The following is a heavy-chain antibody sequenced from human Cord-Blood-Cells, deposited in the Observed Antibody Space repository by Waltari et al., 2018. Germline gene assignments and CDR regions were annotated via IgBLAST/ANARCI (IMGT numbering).Heavy chain of an antibody. Sequence: QVQLVQSGAEVKKSGASVKVSCKASGYTFTSYAMHWVRQAPGQRLEWMGWINAGNGNTKYSQKFQGRVTITRDTSASTAYMELSSLRSEDTAVYYCARGTGIYWYFDLWGRGTLVTVSS. CDR3: ARGTGIYWYFDL. J-gene: IGHJ2*01. CDR2: INAGNGNT. CDR1: GYTFTSYA. V-gene: IGHV1-3*01. D-gene: IGHD7-27*01.